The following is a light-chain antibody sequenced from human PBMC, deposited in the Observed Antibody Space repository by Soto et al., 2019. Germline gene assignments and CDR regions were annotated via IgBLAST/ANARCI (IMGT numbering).Light chain of an antibody. V-gene: IGKV3-15*01. CDR3: QQSNKWPYT. Sequence: EIVMTQSPVTLSVSPGERATLSCRASQSVSSNLAWYQQKPGQAPRLLFYGASTRATGIPARFSGTGSGTDFTLTISSLQSEDFAVYYCQQSNKWPYTFGQGTKLEIK. CDR1: QSVSSN. J-gene: IGKJ2*01. CDR2: GAS.